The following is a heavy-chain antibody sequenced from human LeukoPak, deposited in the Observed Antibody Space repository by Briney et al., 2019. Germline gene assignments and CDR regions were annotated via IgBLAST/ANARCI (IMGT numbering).Heavy chain of an antibody. CDR3: ARVNVAVVYYYYMDV. V-gene: IGHV3-7*01. D-gene: IGHD6-19*01. CDR1: GFTFSSYW. CDR2: IKQDGSEK. Sequence: GGSLRLSCAASGFTFSSYWMSWVRQAPGKGLEWVANIKQDGSEKYYVDSVKGRFTISRDNAKNSLYLQMNSLRAEDTAVYYCARVNVAVVYYYYMDVWGKGTTVTVSS. J-gene: IGHJ6*03.